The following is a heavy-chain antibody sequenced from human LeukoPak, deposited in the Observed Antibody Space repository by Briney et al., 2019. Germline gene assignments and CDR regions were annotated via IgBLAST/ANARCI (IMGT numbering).Heavy chain of an antibody. CDR1: GFTFSIYN. Sequence: GGSLRLSCAVSGFTFSIYNMHWVRQAPGKGLEWVAVISTDGSKNYSGDSAKGRFTISRDNSKNTLYLQMNSLRAEDTAVYYCAEAMVRGVISPFQHWGQGTLVTVSS. D-gene: IGHD3-10*01. CDR3: AEAMVRGVISPFQH. CDR2: ISTDGSKN. V-gene: IGHV3-30*04. J-gene: IGHJ1*01.